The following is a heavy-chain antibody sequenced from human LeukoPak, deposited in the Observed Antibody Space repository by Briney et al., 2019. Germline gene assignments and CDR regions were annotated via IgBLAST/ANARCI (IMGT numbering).Heavy chain of an antibody. Sequence: GGSLRLSRAASGFTVSSNYMSWVRQAPGKGLEWVSVIYSGGSTYYADSVKGRFTISRDNSKNTLYLQMNSLRAEDTAVYYCARGGDQLLEGAFDIWGQGTMVTVSS. CDR2: IYSGGST. J-gene: IGHJ3*02. D-gene: IGHD2-2*01. V-gene: IGHV3-53*01. CDR3: ARGGDQLLEGAFDI. CDR1: GFTVSSNY.